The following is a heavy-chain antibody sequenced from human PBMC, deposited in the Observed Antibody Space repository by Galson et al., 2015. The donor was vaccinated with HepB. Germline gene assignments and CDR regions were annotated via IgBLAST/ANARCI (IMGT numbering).Heavy chain of an antibody. CDR1: GFTFSSYA. CDR2: ISGSGGST. Sequence: SLRLSCAASGFTFSSYAMSWVRQAPGKGLEWVSAISGSGGSTYYADSVKGRFTISRDNSKNTLYLQMNSLRAEDTAVYYCAKGQDDIVVVVAATRYYGMDVWGQGTTVTVSS. J-gene: IGHJ6*02. V-gene: IGHV3-23*01. CDR3: AKGQDDIVVVVAATRYYGMDV. D-gene: IGHD2-15*01.